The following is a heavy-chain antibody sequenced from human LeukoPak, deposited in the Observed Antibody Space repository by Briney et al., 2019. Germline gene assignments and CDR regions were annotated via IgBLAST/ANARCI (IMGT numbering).Heavy chain of an antibody. V-gene: IGHV5-51*01. D-gene: IGHD4-17*01. Sequence: GSLKISCKGSGFSFTNYWIGWVRQMPGKGLEWVGIIYPGGSDTRYSASFQGQVTISADNSINNAYLQGSSLKVSDTAMYYCGRHGEGFFDLWPRDTIVSVST. CDR3: GRHGEGFFDL. CDR2: IYPGGSDT. J-gene: IGHJ3*01. CDR1: GFSFTNYW.